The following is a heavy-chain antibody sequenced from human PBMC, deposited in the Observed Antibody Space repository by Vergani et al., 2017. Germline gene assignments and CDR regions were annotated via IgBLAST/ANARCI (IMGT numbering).Heavy chain of an antibody. D-gene: IGHD2-2*01. CDR3: AKARIVVPAAITGIRAYYYYYMDV. J-gene: IGHJ6*03. Sequence: EVQLLESGGGLVQPGGSLRLSCAASGFTFSSYAMSWVRQAPGKGLEWVSAISGSGGSTYYAASVKGRFTISRDNSTNTLYLQMNSLRAEDTAVYYCAKARIVVPAAITGIRAYYYYYMDVWGKGTTVTVSS. CDR2: ISGSGGST. CDR1: GFTFSSYA. V-gene: IGHV3-23*01.